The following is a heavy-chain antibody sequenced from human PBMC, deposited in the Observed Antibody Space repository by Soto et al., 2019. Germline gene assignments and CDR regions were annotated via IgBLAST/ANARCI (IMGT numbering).Heavy chain of an antibody. V-gene: IGHV3-30*18. Sequence: PGGSLRLSCAASGFTFSSYGMHWVRQAPGKGLEWVEVISYDGSNKYYADSVKGRFTISRDNYKNTLYLQMNSLRAEDTAVYYCAKELYYYDSSGPGYWGQGTLVTVSS. CDR3: AKELYYYDSSGPGY. CDR2: ISYDGSNK. D-gene: IGHD3-22*01. CDR1: GFTFSSYG. J-gene: IGHJ4*02.